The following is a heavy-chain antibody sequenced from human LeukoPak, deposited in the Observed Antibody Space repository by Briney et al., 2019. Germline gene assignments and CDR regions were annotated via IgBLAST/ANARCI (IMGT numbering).Heavy chain of an antibody. V-gene: IGHV3-7*01. Sequence: PGGSLRLSCAAPGFTFSSFWMNWVRQAPGKGLEWVANIKQDGSEKTYVESVRGRFTISRDNGENSVYLQMNSLRAEDTAVYFCAGGPGYILHNWGRGTLVTVAS. CDR1: GFTFSSFW. J-gene: IGHJ4*02. CDR3: AGGPGYILHN. D-gene: IGHD2-2*02. CDR2: IKQDGSEK.